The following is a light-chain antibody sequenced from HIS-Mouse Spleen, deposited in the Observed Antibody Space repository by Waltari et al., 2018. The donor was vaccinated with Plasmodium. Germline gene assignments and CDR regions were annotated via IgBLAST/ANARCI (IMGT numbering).Light chain of an antibody. CDR3: QQYNNWSFT. CDR1: QSVSSN. V-gene: IGKV3-15*01. Sequence: EIVMTQSPPTLSVSQGERATLSCRASQSVSSNLAWYQQKPGQAPRHLIYGASTRATGIPARFSGSGSGTEFTLTISSLQSEDFAVYDCQQYNNWSFTFGPGTKVDIK. J-gene: IGKJ3*01. CDR2: GAS.